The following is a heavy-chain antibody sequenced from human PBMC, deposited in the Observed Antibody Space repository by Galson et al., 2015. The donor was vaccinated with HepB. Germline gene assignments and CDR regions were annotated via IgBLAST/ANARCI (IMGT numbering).Heavy chain of an antibody. D-gene: IGHD7-27*01. CDR1: GGSFSDYY. CDR3: ARDPPGDSDWYFDL. Sequence: ETLSLTCAVYGGSFSDYYWNWIRQSPGTGLEWIGEINHSGSTNYNPSLKSRVTIYVDASKRQFSLKLSSVTAADTALYYCARDPPGDSDWYFDLWGRGTLVTVSS. CDR2: INHSGST. J-gene: IGHJ2*01. V-gene: IGHV4-34*01.